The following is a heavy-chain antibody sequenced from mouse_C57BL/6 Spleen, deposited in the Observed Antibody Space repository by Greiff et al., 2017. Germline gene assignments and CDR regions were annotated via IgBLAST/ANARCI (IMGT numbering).Heavy chain of an antibody. Sequence: QVQLQQPGAELVRPGSSVKLSCKASGYTFTSYWMHWVKQRPIQGLEWIGNIDPSDSETHYNQKFKDKATLTVDKSSSTAYMQLSSLTSEASAVYYCARLNYDYGGYWGQGTTLTVSS. CDR1: GYTFTSYW. D-gene: IGHD2-4*01. CDR3: ARLNYDYGGY. V-gene: IGHV1-52*01. CDR2: IDPSDSET. J-gene: IGHJ2*01.